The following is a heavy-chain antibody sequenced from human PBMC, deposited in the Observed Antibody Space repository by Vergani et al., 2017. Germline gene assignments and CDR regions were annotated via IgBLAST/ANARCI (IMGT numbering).Heavy chain of an antibody. J-gene: IGHJ4*02. CDR1: GFTFSSYG. Sequence: QVQLVESGGGVVQPGRSLRLSCAASGFTFSSYGMHWVRQAPGKGLEWVAVIWYDGSNKYYADSVKGRFTISRDNSKNTLYLQMNSLRAEDTAVYYCARGDYYDSSGYLDYWGQGTLVTVSS. CDR2: IWYDGSNK. D-gene: IGHD3-22*01. CDR3: ARGDYYDSSGYLDY. V-gene: IGHV3-33*01.